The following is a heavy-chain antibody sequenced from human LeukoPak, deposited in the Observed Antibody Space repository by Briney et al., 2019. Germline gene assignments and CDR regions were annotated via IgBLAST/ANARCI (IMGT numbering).Heavy chain of an antibody. V-gene: IGHV3-21*01. CDR3: ARDSPHRSWGSGFDY. CDR1: GFTFSSYS. J-gene: IGHJ4*02. CDR2: ISSSSSYI. D-gene: IGHD3-16*01. Sequence: PGGSLRLSCAASGFTFSSYSMNWVRQAPGKGLEWVSSISSSSSYIYYADSVKGRFTISRDNAKNSVYLQMNSLRAEDTAVYYCARDSPHRSWGSGFDYWGQGTLVTVSS.